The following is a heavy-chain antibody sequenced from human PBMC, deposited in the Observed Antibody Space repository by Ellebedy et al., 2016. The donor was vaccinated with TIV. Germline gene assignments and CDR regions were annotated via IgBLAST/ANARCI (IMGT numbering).Heavy chain of an antibody. J-gene: IGHJ6*03. D-gene: IGHD3-10*01. Sequence: GGSLRLXCAASGFTFTKYAMSWVRQAPGKGLQWVATVGGASSTYYAGSVKGRFTISRDNSKNTVSLQMGDLRTEDTAVYYCAKNRGASGMPSYFMDVWGKGTTVTVSS. CDR1: GFTFTKYA. V-gene: IGHV3-23*01. CDR3: AKNRGASGMPSYFMDV. CDR2: VGGASST.